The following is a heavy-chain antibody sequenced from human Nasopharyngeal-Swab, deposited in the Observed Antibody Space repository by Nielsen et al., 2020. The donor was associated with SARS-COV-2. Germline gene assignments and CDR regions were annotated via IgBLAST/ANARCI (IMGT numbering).Heavy chain of an antibody. J-gene: IGHJ4*02. D-gene: IGHD3-10*01. CDR1: GFTFRTYW. Sequence: GESLKISCAASGFTFRTYWMHWVRQAPGKGLEWISEIHGDGRNTNYADSVKGRFTISRDNAKSTLYLQMNSLRVEDTAVYYCVRVNYGVDYWGQGTLVTVSS. CDR3: VRVNYGVDY. V-gene: IGHV3-74*01. CDR2: IHGDGRNT.